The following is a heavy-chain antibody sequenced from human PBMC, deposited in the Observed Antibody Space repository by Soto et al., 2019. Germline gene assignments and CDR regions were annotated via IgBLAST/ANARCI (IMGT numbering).Heavy chain of an antibody. CDR2: ISGRGGNT. D-gene: IGHD2-15*01. CDR3: AKAGCSGGTCYLYYFDY. V-gene: IGHV3-23*01. Sequence: GGSLRLCCAASGFTFSNYAMIWVRQAPGKGLEWVSTISGRGGNTYYADSVKGRYTISRDNSRNTLYLQMDSLRVEDSAVYSCAKAGCSGGTCYLYYFDYWGQGALVTVSS. J-gene: IGHJ4*02. CDR1: GFTFSNYA.